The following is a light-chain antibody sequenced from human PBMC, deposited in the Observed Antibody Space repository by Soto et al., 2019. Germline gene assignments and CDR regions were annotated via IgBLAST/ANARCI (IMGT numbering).Light chain of an antibody. J-gene: IGLJ2*01. V-gene: IGLV2-14*01. Sequence: QSALTQPASVSGSPGQSITISCTGTSSDVGGYNYVSWYQQHPGKAPKLMIYEVSNRPSGVSNRFSGSKSGNTASLTSSGLQAEDEADHYCSSYTSRSTHVVFGGGTKLAVL. CDR1: SSDVGGYNY. CDR2: EVS. CDR3: SSYTSRSTHVV.